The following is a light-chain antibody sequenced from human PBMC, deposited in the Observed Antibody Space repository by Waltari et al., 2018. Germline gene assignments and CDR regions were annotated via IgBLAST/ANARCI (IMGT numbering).Light chain of an antibody. CDR3: YQRSNWPRT. CDR1: QSVSSY. CDR2: DAS. Sequence: EIVLTQSPATLSLSPGERVTLSCRASQSVSSYLDWYQQKPGQAPRLLIFDASNMATGIPARFSGSGSGTDFTLTISSLEPEDFAVYYCYQRSNWPRTFGGGTKVEIK. J-gene: IGKJ4*01. V-gene: IGKV3-11*01.